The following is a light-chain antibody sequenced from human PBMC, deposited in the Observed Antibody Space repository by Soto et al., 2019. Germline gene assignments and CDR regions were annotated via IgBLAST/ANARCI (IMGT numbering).Light chain of an antibody. Sequence: QSALTQPASVSGSPGQSITISCTGTSSDVGSYDLVSWYQQHPGKAPKLMIYEATKRPSGVSVRFSGSKSGNTASLTISGLHAEDEADYYCCSYAGASTYVFGIGTKLTVL. CDR3: CSYAGASTYV. CDR2: EAT. CDR1: SSDVGSYDL. J-gene: IGLJ1*01. V-gene: IGLV2-23*01.